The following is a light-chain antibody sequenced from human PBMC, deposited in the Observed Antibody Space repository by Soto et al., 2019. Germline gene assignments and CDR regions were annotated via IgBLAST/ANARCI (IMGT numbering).Light chain of an antibody. CDR1: SSDVGGYNY. CDR2: DVS. V-gene: IGLV2-14*01. Sequence: QSALTQPASVSGSPGQSITISCTGTSSDVGGYNYVSWYQQHPGKAPKLMIYDVSNRPSGVSNRFSGSKSGNTASLTISGLQAEDEAEYYCQTWGTTIVVFGGGTKLTVL. CDR3: QTWGTTIVV. J-gene: IGLJ3*02.